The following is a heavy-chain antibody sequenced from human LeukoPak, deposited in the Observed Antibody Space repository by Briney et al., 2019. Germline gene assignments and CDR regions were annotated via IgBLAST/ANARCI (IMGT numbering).Heavy chain of an antibody. J-gene: IGHJ3*02. V-gene: IGHV4-59*12. CDR3: ARRPRLSMVRGVIGAFDI. CDR1: RGSISNKY. Sequence: SETLSLTCTVSRGSISNKYWSCIRQPPGKGLGWIGYIYYSVSTNYNPPLKSRVTILVDTSKNQFSLRLSSVSAADTGVYYCARRPRLSMVRGVIGAFDIWGQGTMVTVSS. D-gene: IGHD3-10*01. CDR2: IYYSVST.